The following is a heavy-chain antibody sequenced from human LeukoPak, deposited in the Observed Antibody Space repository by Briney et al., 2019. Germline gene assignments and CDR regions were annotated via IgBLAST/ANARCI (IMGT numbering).Heavy chain of an antibody. J-gene: IGHJ6*03. D-gene: IGHD6-13*01. Sequence: PSETLSLTCTVSDGSITNYDWSWVRQPPGKGPEFIGYIHYSGTANYNPSLRSRVTISIDTSKNQFSLKLSSVTAADAAVYYCARQAVRRIAAAGTDGYYYYYMDVWGKGTTVTVSS. CDR2: IHYSGTA. CDR1: DGSITNYD. V-gene: IGHV4-59*01. CDR3: ARQAVRRIAAAGTDGYYYYYMDV.